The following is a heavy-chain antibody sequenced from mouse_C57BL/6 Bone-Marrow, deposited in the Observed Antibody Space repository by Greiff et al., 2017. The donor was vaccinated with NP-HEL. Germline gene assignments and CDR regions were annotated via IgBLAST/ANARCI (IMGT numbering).Heavy chain of an antibody. CDR3: VRSTMVTALGY. Sequence: EVQGVESGGGLVQPKGSLKLSCAASGFTFTTYAMHWVRQAPGKGLEWVARIRSKSSNYATYHADSVKDRFTISREDSKSMRYLQMNNLQTEDTAVYDGVRSTMVTALGYWGQGTTLSVS. CDR1: GFTFTTYA. V-gene: IGHV10-3*01. CDR2: IRSKSSNYAT. J-gene: IGHJ2*01. D-gene: IGHD2-2*01.